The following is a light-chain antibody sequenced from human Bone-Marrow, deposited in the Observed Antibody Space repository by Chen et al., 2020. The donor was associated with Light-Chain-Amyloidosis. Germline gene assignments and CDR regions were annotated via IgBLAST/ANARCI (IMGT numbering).Light chain of an antibody. V-gene: IGKV3-11*01. CDR2: HSS. J-gene: IGKJ4*01. Sequence: EIVLTQSPATLSLSPGERATLSCRPSQSVSTYLAWYQQKPGQAPRLLIYHSSNRATGIPARFSGRGSGTDFTLAINGLEPEDFAVYYCQHRFNWPLSFGGGTRVDIK. CDR3: QHRFNWPLS. CDR1: QSVSTY.